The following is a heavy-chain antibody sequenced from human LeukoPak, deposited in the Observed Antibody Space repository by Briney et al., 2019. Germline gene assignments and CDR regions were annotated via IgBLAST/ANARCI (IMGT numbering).Heavy chain of an antibody. CDR3: AKDSHSWSRDY. V-gene: IGHV3-21*01. CDR1: GFAFGSYS. J-gene: IGHJ4*02. Sequence: GGSLRLSCAASGFAFGSYSMTWVRQAPGKGLEWVSLIDSNSNFMNYADSVKGRFTISRDNAKKSLYLEMNSLRAEDTAVYYCAKDSHSWSRDYWGQGTLVTVSS. D-gene: IGHD6-13*01. CDR2: IDSNSNFM.